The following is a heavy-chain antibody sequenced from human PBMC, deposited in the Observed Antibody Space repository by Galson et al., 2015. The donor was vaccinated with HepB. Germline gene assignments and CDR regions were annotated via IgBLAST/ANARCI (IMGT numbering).Heavy chain of an antibody. J-gene: IGHJ4*02. D-gene: IGHD6-19*01. CDR1: GYTFTSYA. V-gene: IGHV7-4-1*02. CDR3: ASYSSGWQRDYYFDY. Sequence: SVKVSCKASGYTFTSYAMNWVRQAPGQGLEWMGWINTNTGNPTYAQGFTGRFVFSLDTSVSTAYLQISSLKAEDTAVYYCASYSSGWQRDYYFDYWGQGTLVTVSS. CDR2: INTNTGNP.